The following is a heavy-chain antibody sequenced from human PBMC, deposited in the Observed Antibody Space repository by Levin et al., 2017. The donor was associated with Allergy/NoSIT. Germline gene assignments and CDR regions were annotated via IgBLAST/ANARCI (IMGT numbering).Heavy chain of an antibody. V-gene: IGHV3-23*01. Sequence: PGESLKISCAASGFTFSSYAMSWVRQAPGKGLGWVSAIRGSGGSTYYADSVKGRFTISRDNSKNTLYLQMSSLRAEDTALYYCAKGLRLYGDYYLDYWGQGTLVTVSS. D-gene: IGHD4-17*01. CDR3: AKGLRLYGDYYLDY. J-gene: IGHJ4*02. CDR2: IRGSGGST. CDR1: GFTFSSYA.